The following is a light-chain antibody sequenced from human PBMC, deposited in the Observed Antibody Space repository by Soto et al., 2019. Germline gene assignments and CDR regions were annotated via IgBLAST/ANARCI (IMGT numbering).Light chain of an antibody. V-gene: IGLV2-8*01. Sequence: QSALTQPPSASGSPGQSVTISCTGISSDVGGDNSVSWYQQHPGKAPKLIISEVHKRPSGVPVRFSGSKSGNTASLTVSGLQAEDEADYYCSSYAGGSTFVVFGGGTKLTVL. J-gene: IGLJ2*01. CDR1: SSDVGGDNS. CDR3: SSYAGGSTFVV. CDR2: EVH.